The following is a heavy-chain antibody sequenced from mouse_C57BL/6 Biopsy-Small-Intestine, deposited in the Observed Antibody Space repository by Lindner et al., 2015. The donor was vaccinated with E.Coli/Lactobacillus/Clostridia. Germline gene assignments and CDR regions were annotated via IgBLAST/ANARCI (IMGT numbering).Heavy chain of an antibody. V-gene: IGHV1S55*01. CDR3: AREGGSRSSTLDY. CDR2: INPNSGVT. CDR1: GYTFTGYS. D-gene: IGHD1-1*01. J-gene: IGHJ2*01. Sequence: SVKVSCKASGYTFTGYSMHWVRQAPGQGLEWMGWINPNSGVTYYAQKFQGWVTMTRDTSISTAYMELTRLRTNDTAVYYCAREGGSRSSTLDYWGQGTLLTVSS.